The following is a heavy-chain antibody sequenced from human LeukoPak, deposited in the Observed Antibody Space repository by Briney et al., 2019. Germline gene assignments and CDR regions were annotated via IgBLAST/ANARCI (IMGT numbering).Heavy chain of an antibody. D-gene: IGHD3-3*02. V-gene: IGHV3-74*01. CDR1: GFTFSDYW. CDR3: ARDIYSIAE. CDR2: IHSDGGTT. J-gene: IGHJ4*02. Sequence: GGSLRLSCAASGFTFSDYWIHWVRQAPGKGLVWVSLIHSDGGTTNYADSVKGRFTMSRDNAKNMVYLQMNSLRVEDTAVYYCARDIYSIAEWGQGTLVAVSS.